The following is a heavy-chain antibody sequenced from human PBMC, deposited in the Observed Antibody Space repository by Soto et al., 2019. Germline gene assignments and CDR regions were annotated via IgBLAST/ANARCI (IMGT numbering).Heavy chain of an antibody. V-gene: IGHV3-23*01. CDR3: AKAVWFGDSYYYYMDV. CDR2: ISGSGGST. D-gene: IGHD3-10*01. Sequence: EVQLLESGGGLVQPGGSLRLSCAASGFTFSSYAMSWVRQAPGKGLEWVSAISGSGGSTYYADSVKGRFTISRDNSKNTLYLQMNSLRAEDTAVYYCAKAVWFGDSYYYYMDVWGKGTTVTVSS. CDR1: GFTFSSYA. J-gene: IGHJ6*03.